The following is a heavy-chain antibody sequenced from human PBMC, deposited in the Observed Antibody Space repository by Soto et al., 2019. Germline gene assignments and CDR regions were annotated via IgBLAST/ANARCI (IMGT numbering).Heavy chain of an antibody. J-gene: IGHJ4*02. Sequence: AGGSLRLSCAASGFSFSDYSMTWVRQAPGRGLQWVSTLTRGGTTFYADSVKGRFTISRDNSKNTLSLQMHSLRTEDTALYYCAKRATTVPTPGNYFDCWGQGTLVTVSS. V-gene: IGHV3-23*01. CDR3: AKRATTVPTPGNYFDC. D-gene: IGHD2-15*01. CDR2: LTRGGTT. CDR1: GFSFSDYS.